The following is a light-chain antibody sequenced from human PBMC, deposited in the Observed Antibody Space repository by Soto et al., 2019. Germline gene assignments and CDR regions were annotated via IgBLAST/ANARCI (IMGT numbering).Light chain of an antibody. CDR2: YDD. V-gene: IGLV1-36*01. CDR1: SSNIGNNA. J-gene: IGLJ2*01. CDR3: AAWDDSLNGVV. Sequence: QSVLTQPPSVSEAPRQRVTISCSGSSSNIGNNAVNWYQQLPGKAPKLLIYYDDLLPSGVSDRFSGSKSGTSASLAISVLQYEDEADYYCAAWDDSLNGVVFGGGTQLTVL.